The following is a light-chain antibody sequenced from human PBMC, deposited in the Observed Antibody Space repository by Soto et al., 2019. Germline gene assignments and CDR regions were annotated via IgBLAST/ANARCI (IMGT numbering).Light chain of an antibody. CDR1: QSISSY. J-gene: IGKJ2*01. CDR2: AAS. V-gene: IGKV1-39*01. CDR3: QQSYSTSQT. Sequence: DIQMTQSPSSLSASVGDRVTITCRASQSISSYLNWYQQKPGKAPKLLIYAASSLQSGVPSRFSGSGSGTDFTLTIISLQAEDVATYYCQQSYSTSQTFGQGTKVEIK.